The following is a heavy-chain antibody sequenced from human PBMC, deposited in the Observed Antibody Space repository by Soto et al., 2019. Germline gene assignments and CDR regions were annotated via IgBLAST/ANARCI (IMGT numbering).Heavy chain of an antibody. V-gene: IGHV4-30-4*01. Sequence: SETLSLTCTVSGGSINSGDYYWSWIRQSPGKGLEWIGYIYYSGSTYYNPSLKSRSTISIDTSKNQFFLDVDSVTAADTAVYYCARLYTGYEAFDYWGQGTLVTVSS. CDR3: ARLYTGYEAFDY. CDR1: GGSINSGDYY. CDR2: IYYSGST. J-gene: IGHJ4*02. D-gene: IGHD5-12*01.